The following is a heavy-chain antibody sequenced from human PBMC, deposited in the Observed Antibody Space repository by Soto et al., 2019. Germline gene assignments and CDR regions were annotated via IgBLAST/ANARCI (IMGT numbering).Heavy chain of an antibody. Sequence: GGSLRLSCAASGFTFSSYGMHWVRQAPGKGLEWVAVISYDGSNKYYADYVKGRFTISRDNSKNTLYLQMNSLRAEDTAVYYCAKDFLQYSSSYYFDYWGQGTLVTVSS. J-gene: IGHJ4*02. CDR3: AKDFLQYSSSYYFDY. D-gene: IGHD6-6*01. CDR1: GFTFSSYG. V-gene: IGHV3-30*18. CDR2: ISYDGSNK.